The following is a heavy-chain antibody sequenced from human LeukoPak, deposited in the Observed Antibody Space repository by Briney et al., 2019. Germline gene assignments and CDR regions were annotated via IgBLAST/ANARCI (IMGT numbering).Heavy chain of an antibody. Sequence: PSETLSLTCAVYGGSFSGYYWSWIRQPPGKGLEWIGEINHSGSTNYNPSLKSRVTISVDTSKNQFSLKLSSVTAADTAVYYCARPGRGLRWYPGYFDYWGQGTLVTVSS. D-gene: IGHD4-23*01. V-gene: IGHV4-34*01. CDR1: GGSFSGYY. J-gene: IGHJ4*02. CDR2: INHSGST. CDR3: ARPGRGLRWYPGYFDY.